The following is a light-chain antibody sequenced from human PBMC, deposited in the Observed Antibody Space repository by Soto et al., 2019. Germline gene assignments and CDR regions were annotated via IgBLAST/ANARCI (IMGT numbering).Light chain of an antibody. V-gene: IGKV3-15*01. CDR1: QSVSSN. CDR2: GAF. CDR3: QQYNDWPLT. Sequence: EIVMTQSPVTLSVSPGERVTLSCRASQSVSSNLAWYQQKPGQAPSLLIYGAFTRATGIPARFSGTGSGTEFTLTISSLQSEDCALYYCQQYNDWPLTVGQGTKGDI. J-gene: IGKJ1*01.